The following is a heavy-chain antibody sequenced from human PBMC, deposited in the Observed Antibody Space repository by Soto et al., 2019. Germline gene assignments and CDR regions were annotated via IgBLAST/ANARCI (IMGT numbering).Heavy chain of an antibody. CDR2: ISGSGGST. J-gene: IGHJ4*02. V-gene: IGHV3-23*01. D-gene: IGHD2-15*01. CDR3: AKAQLDCSGGSCYSRN. Sequence: EVQLLESGGCLVQPGGSLRLSCAASGFTFSSYAMSWVRQAPGKGLEWVSAISGSGGSTYYADSVKGRFTISRDNSKNTLYLQMNSLRAEDTAVYYCAKAQLDCSGGSCYSRNWGQGTLVTVSS. CDR1: GFTFSSYA.